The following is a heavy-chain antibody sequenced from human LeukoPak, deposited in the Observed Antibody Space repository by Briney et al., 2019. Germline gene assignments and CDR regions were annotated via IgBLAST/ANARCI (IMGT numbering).Heavy chain of an antibody. D-gene: IGHD2-15*01. J-gene: IGHJ3*02. CDR2: ISSSRRTI. Sequence: GGSLRLSCAASGFTFSSYNINWVRQAPGKGLEWVSYISSSRRTISYADSVKGRFTISRDNAKNSLYLQMNSLRAEDTAVYYCAGDSFWGRAFDIWGQGTMVTVSS. CDR1: GFTFSSYN. CDR3: AGDSFWGRAFDI. V-gene: IGHV3-48*01.